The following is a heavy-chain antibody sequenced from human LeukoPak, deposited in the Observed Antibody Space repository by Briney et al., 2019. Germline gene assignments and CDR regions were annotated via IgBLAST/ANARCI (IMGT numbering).Heavy chain of an antibody. V-gene: IGHV3-9*01. Sequence: PGGSLRLSCAASGFIFDDYAMHWVRQAPGKGLEWVSGISWNSASIGYADSVKGRFTISRDNAKNSLYLQMNSLRAEDTALYYCAKDKGSRRRNANFHHWGQGTLVTVSS. D-gene: IGHD1-1*01. CDR1: GFIFDDYA. J-gene: IGHJ1*01. CDR2: ISWNSASI. CDR3: AKDKGSRRRNANFHH.